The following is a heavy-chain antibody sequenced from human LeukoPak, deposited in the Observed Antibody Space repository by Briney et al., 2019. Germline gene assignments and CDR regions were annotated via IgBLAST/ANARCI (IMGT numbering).Heavy chain of an antibody. Sequence: HSGGSLRLSCAASGFTFSNYAMSWVRQGTGKGLEWVSAISGSGGSTYYADSVKGRFTISRDNSKNTLYLQMNSLRAEDTAVYYCAKYLRHIVVDPLAVAGRSVGYYFDYWGQGTLVTVSS. CDR2: ISGSGGST. D-gene: IGHD6-19*01. CDR3: AKYLRHIVVDPLAVAGRSVGYYFDY. V-gene: IGHV3-23*01. CDR1: GFTFSNYA. J-gene: IGHJ4*02.